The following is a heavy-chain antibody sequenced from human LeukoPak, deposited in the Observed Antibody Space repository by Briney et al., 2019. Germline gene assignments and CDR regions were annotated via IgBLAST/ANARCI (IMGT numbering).Heavy chain of an antibody. J-gene: IGHJ4*02. V-gene: IGHV1-18*01. CDR2: ISAYNGNT. CDR3: ARDIVVVPAAWEHFDY. D-gene: IGHD2-2*01. CDR1: GYTFTSYG. Sequence: ASVKVSCKASGYTFTSYGISWVRQAPGQGLEWVGWISAYNGNTNYAQKLQGRVTMTTDTSTSTAYMELRSLRSDDTAVYYCARDIVVVPAAWEHFDYWGQGTLVTVSS.